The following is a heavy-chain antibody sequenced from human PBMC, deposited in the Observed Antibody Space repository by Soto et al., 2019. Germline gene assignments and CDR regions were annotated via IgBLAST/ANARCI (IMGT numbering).Heavy chain of an antibody. CDR2: IGSSSSYT. Sequence: QVQLVESGGDLVKPGGSLRLSCAASGFPFSDYDMSWIRQAPGKGRELVSSIGSSSSYTNYADSVKGRCTISRDNAKNSLYLQMNCLRAEDTAVYYCARRRPTGYYNYWGQGTLVTVSA. J-gene: IGHJ4*02. CDR1: GFPFSDYD. D-gene: IGHD3-9*01. V-gene: IGHV3-11*05. CDR3: ARRRPTGYYNY.